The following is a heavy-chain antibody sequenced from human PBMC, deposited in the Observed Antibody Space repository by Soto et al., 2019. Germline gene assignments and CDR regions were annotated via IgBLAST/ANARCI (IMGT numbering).Heavy chain of an antibody. V-gene: IGHV4-39*01. D-gene: IGHD3-16*02. J-gene: IGHJ5*02. CDR2: IHYSGST. CDR3: ARAISWGRYQPINWFAP. Sequence: PSYSLSLTCTSSSGSVSSSNYYLEWNHQPPGKGLDWIGNIHYSGSTYYNPSLKSRVTISVDTSKNQFSLRPSSVTAADTAIYYCARAISWGRYQPINWFAPWGHGTLVTVSS. CDR1: SGSVSSSNYY.